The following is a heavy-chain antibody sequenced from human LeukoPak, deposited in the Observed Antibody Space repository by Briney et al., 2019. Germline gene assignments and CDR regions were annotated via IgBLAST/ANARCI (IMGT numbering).Heavy chain of an antibody. CDR1: GFTFSSYG. CDR2: IWYDGSNK. CDR3: ARGTVTREYYFDY. V-gene: IGHV3-33*01. D-gene: IGHD4-17*01. Sequence: GGSLRLSCAASGFTFSSYGMHWVRQAPGKGLEWVAVIWYDGSNKYYADSVKGRFTISRDNSKNTLYLQMNSLRADDTAVYYCARGTVTREYYFDYWGQGTLVTVSS. J-gene: IGHJ4*02.